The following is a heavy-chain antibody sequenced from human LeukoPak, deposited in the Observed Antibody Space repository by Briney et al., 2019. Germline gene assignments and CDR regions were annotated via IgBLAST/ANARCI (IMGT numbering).Heavy chain of an antibody. CDR3: ARVWSGYSNFDY. D-gene: IGHD3-3*01. CDR1: GGSISSYY. CDR2: IYTSGST. V-gene: IGHV4-4*07. J-gene: IGHJ4*02. Sequence: NPSETLSLTCTASGGSISSYYWSWIRQPAGKGLEWIGRIYTSGSTNYNPSLKSRVTMSVDTSKNQFSLKLSSVTAADTVVYYCARVWSGYSNFDYWGQGTLVTVSS.